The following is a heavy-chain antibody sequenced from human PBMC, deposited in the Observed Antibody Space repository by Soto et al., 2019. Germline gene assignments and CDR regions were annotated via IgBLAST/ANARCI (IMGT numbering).Heavy chain of an antibody. CDR2: ISGSGGRK. J-gene: IGHJ4*02. CDR1: GFTFSSYA. CDR3: EFQKWLPTRNY. V-gene: IGHV3-23*01. Sequence: GGPLRLSCAASGFTFSSYAMSWVRQAPGKGLEWVSAISGSGGRKYYADYAKRRFTISRDNPKNTLYMQMNSLRAEETAVYYCEFQKWLPTRNYWGQGTLVTVSS. D-gene: IGHD6-19*01.